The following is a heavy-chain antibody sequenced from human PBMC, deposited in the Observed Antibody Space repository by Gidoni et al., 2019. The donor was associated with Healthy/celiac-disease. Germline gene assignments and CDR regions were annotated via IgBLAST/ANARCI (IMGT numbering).Heavy chain of an antibody. CDR2: ISYDGSNK. Sequence: QVQLVESGGGVVQPGRSLRLSCAASGFTFSRYGMRWVRQAPGKGLEWVAVISYDGSNKYYADSVKGRFTISRDNSKNTLYLQMNSLRAEDTAVYYCAKGPRSTIFGVVIRKVEGAEYFQHWGQGTLVTVSS. CDR3: AKGPRSTIFGVVIRKVEGAEYFQH. D-gene: IGHD3-3*01. CDR1: GFTFSRYG. V-gene: IGHV3-30*18. J-gene: IGHJ1*01.